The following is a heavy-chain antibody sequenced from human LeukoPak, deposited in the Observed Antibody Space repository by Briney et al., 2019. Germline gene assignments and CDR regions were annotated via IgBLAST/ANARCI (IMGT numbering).Heavy chain of an antibody. V-gene: IGHV4-61*02. D-gene: IGHD3-10*01. CDR1: GGSISSGSYY. J-gene: IGHJ4*02. CDR3: AREGDYYGSGSYYQGVDY. CDR2: IYTSGST. Sequence: SETLSLTCTVSGGSISSGSYYWSWIRQPAGKGLEWIVRIYTSGSTNYNPSLKSLVTISVDTSKNQFSLKLGPVTAADTAVYYCAREGDYYGSGSYYQGVDYWGQGTLVTVSS.